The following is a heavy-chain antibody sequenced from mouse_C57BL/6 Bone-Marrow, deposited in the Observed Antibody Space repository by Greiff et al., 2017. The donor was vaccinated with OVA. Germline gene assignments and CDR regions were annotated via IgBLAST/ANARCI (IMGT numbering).Heavy chain of an antibody. CDR3: ARNWGFDY. D-gene: IGHD4-1*01. V-gene: IGHV5-12*01. Sequence: EVKLQESGGGLVQPGGSLKLSCAASGFTFSDYYMYWVRQTPEKRLEWVAYISNGGGSTYYPDTVKGRFTISRDNAKNTLYLQMSRLKSEDTAMYYCARNWGFDYWGQGTTLTVSS. J-gene: IGHJ2*01. CDR2: ISNGGGST. CDR1: GFTFSDYY.